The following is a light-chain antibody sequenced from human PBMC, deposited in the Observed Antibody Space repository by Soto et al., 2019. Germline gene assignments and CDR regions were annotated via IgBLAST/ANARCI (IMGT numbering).Light chain of an antibody. J-gene: IGKJ1*01. CDR2: AAS. CDR1: QTISSC. Sequence: DIQMTQSPSSLSASVGDRVTITCRASQTISSCLNWYQQKPGKAPKLLIYAASNLRSGVPSRFSGSGSGTEFTLTISSLQPEDFATYYCQQSYSTPRTFGQGTKVEIK. CDR3: QQSYSTPRT. V-gene: IGKV1-39*01.